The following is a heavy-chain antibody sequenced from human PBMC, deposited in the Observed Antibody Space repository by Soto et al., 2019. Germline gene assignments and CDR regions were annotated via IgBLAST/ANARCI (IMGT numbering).Heavy chain of an antibody. Sequence: QMQLVQSGPEVKKPGTSVKVSCKASGFDFGSFGIQWLRQSHGQGFEWIGWIVVGTGSTNYAPNFHGRDTITREMSTNTAYMDLTNLRSDDTAVYFCSMDRPDIAIGWPVWGQGTTVAVSS. CDR1: GFDFGSFG. J-gene: IGHJ6*02. CDR3: SMDRPDIAIGWPV. V-gene: IGHV1-58*02. D-gene: IGHD2-15*01. CDR2: IVVGTGST.